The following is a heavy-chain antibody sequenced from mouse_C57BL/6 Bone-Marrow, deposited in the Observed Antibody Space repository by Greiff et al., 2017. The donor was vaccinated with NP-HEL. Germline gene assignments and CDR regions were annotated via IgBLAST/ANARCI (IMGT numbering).Heavy chain of an antibody. CDR1: GYTFTSYW. D-gene: IGHD4-1*01. V-gene: IGHV1-50*01. J-gene: IGHJ2*01. CDR2: IDPSDSYT. Sequence: QVHVKQPGAELVKPGASVKLSCKASGYTFTSYWMQWVKQRPGQGLEWIGEIDPSDSYTNYNQKFKGKATLTVDTSSSTAYMQLSSLTSEDSAVYYCATGTREFDYWGQGTTLTVSS. CDR3: ATGTREFDY.